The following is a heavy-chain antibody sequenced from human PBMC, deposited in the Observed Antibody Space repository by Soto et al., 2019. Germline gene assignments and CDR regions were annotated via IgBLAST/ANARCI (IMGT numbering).Heavy chain of an antibody. D-gene: IGHD5-12*01. CDR2: ISSSGVT. V-gene: IGHV1-18*04. Sequence: QVRLVQSGPEVKKPEASVKVSCKASGYTFSSSAISWVRQAPGQGPEWMGWISSSGVTNYAQNIQGRVTLPVDSSTTTAYMEVRSLSSADTAIYYCARDHGGYGTFDYWGQGTLVTVSS. CDR1: GYTFSSSA. CDR3: ARDHGGYGTFDY. J-gene: IGHJ4*02.